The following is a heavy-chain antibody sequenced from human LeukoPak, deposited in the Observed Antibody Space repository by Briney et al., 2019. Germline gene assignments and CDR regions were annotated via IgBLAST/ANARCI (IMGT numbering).Heavy chain of an antibody. Sequence: GGSLRLSCAASGFTVSSNYMSWVRQAPGKGLEWVSVIYSGGSTYYADSVKGRFTISRDNSKNTLYLQMNSLRAEDTAVYYCASSYNYDSSGYYQGGAFDIWGQGTMVTVSS. CDR1: GFTVSSNY. CDR2: IYSGGST. J-gene: IGHJ3*02. CDR3: ASSYNYDSSGYYQGGAFDI. D-gene: IGHD3-22*01. V-gene: IGHV3-53*01.